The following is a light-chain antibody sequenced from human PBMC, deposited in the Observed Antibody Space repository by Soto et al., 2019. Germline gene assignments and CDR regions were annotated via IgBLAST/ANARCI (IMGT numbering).Light chain of an antibody. Sequence: DIQMTQSPSSLSASVGDRVTITCQASQDISNYLNWYQQKPGKAPELLIYDASNLETGVPSRFSGSGSGTDFTFTISSLQPADIATYYCQQYDNLPITFGPGTKVDIK. V-gene: IGKV1-33*01. CDR3: QQYDNLPIT. CDR1: QDISNY. J-gene: IGKJ3*01. CDR2: DAS.